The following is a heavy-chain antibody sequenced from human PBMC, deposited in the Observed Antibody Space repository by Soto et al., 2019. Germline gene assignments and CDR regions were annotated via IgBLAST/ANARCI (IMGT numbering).Heavy chain of an antibody. CDR2: ISYDGSNK. D-gene: IGHD1-7*01. Sequence: PGGSLRLSCAASGFTFSSYAMHWVRQAPGKGLEWVAVISYDGSNKYYADSVKGRFTISRDNSKNTLYLQMNSLRAEDTAVYYCARDLGLTGTSRISYWGQGTLVTVSS. V-gene: IGHV3-30-3*01. J-gene: IGHJ4*02. CDR3: ARDLGLTGTSRISY. CDR1: GFTFSSYA.